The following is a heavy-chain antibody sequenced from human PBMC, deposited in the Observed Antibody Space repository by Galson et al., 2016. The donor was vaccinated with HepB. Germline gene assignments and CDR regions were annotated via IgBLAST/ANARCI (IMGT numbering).Heavy chain of an antibody. J-gene: IGHJ3*02. Sequence: PALVKPTQTLTLTCTFSGFSLNASEVGVGWIRQPPGKALEWLGLIYWDDHKRYSPSLKSRLTISKDTSKNQVVLTMTSMDPVDTATYYCAHIPPILTGYYTHAFGIWGQGTMVTVSS. D-gene: IGHD3-9*01. V-gene: IGHV2-5*02. CDR1: GFSLNASEVG. CDR2: IYWDDHK. CDR3: AHIPPILTGYYTHAFGI.